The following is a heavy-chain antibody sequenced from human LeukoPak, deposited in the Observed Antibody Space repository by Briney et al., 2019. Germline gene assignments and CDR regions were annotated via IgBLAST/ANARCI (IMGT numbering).Heavy chain of an antibody. CDR2: ISGSGYST. V-gene: IGHV3-23*01. CDR3: TKDTALGY. D-gene: IGHD4-17*01. J-gene: IGHJ4*02. Sequence: PGGSLRLSCAASGFTFSSYTMSWVRQAPGKGLEWVSAISGSGYSTYYADSVKGRFTISRDNSKNTLFLQMNTLRAEDTALYSCTKDTALGYWGQGTLVTVSS. CDR1: GFTFSSYT.